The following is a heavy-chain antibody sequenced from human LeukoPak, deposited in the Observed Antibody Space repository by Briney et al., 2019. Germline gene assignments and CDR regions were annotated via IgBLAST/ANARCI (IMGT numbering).Heavy chain of an antibody. CDR1: GFTFSNYG. Sequence: TGGSLRLSCAASGFTFSNYGMGWVRQAPGKGLEWVAFIRYDGSNKYYADSVKGRSTISRDNSKNTLHLQMNSLRAEDAAVYFCAKDRGYAYWGQGTLVTVSS. D-gene: IGHD2-15*01. J-gene: IGHJ4*02. CDR3: AKDRGYAY. V-gene: IGHV3-30*02. CDR2: IRYDGSNK.